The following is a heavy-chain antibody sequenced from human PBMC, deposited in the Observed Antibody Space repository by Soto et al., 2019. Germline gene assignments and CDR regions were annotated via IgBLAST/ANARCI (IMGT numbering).Heavy chain of an antibody. Sequence: GASVKVSCKASGYTFTSYGISCVRQAPGQGLEWMGWISAYNGNTNYAQKLQGRVTMTTDTSTSTAYMELRSLRSDDTAVYYCARVPQLGYCSSTSCYGTEYMEVWGKGTTVTVSS. CDR3: ARVPQLGYCSSTSCYGTEYMEV. J-gene: IGHJ6*03. V-gene: IGHV1-18*01. D-gene: IGHD2-2*01. CDR1: GYTFTSYG. CDR2: ISAYNGNT.